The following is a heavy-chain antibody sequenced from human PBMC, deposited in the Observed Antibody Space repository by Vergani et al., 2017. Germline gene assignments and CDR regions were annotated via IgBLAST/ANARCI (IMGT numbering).Heavy chain of an antibody. CDR1: GFTFSSYS. CDR2: ISSSSSTI. CDR3: ASLTSRRYYDSSGFGGAFDI. J-gene: IGHJ3*02. Sequence: EVQLVESGGGLVQPGGSLRLFCAASGFTFSSYSMHWVRQAPGKGLEWVSYISSSSSTIYYADSVKGRFTISRDNAKNSLYLQMNSLRAEDTAVYYCASLTSRRYYDSSGFGGAFDIWGQGTMVTVSS. V-gene: IGHV3-48*01. D-gene: IGHD3-22*01.